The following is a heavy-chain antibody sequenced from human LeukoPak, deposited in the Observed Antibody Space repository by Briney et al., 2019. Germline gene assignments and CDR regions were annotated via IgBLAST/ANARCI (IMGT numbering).Heavy chain of an antibody. J-gene: IGHJ3*02. V-gene: IGHV4-34*01. CDR2: INHSGST. Sequence: PPETLSLTCAVYGGSFSGYYWSWIRQPPGKGLEWIGEINHSGSTNYNPSLKSRVTISVDTSKNQFSLKLSSVTAADTAVYYCARVALGLLYGIRDDAFDIWGQGTMVTVSS. D-gene: IGHD3-3*01. CDR3: ARVALGLLYGIRDDAFDI. CDR1: GGSFSGYY.